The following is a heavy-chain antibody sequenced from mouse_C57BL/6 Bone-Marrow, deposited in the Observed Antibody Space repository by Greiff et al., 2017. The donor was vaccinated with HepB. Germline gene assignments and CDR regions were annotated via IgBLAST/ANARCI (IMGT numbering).Heavy chain of an antibody. J-gene: IGHJ3*01. V-gene: IGHV1-54*01. Sequence: QVQLQQSGAELVRPGTSVKVSCKASGYAFTNYLIEWVKQRPGQGLEWIGVINPGSGGTNYNEKFKGKATLTADKSSSTAYMQLNSLTSEDSAVYFCARAYPWFAYWGQGTLVTVSA. CDR2: INPGSGGT. D-gene: IGHD2-10*01. CDR1: GYAFTNYL. CDR3: ARAYPWFAY.